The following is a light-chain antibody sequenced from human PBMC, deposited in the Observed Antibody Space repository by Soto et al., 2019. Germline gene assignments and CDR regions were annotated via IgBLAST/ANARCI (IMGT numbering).Light chain of an antibody. J-gene: IGKJ1*01. CDR3: QQRSNWLWT. CDR1: QSISSW. V-gene: IGKV1-5*01. Sequence: DIQMTQSPSTLSASVGDRVTITCRASQSISSWLAWYQRKPGKAPKLLIYDASSLESGVPSRFSGSGSGTDFTLTISSLEPEDFAVYYCQQRSNWLWTFGQGTKVDIK. CDR2: DAS.